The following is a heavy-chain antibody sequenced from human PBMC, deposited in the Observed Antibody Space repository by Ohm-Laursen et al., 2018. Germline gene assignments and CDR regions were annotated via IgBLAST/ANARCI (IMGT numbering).Heavy chain of an antibody. CDR3: ARDDGAYARRSGMDV. J-gene: IGHJ6*02. D-gene: IGHD2-8*01. CDR2: ISDTGSHI. Sequence: SLRLSCAASGFTFSNYWMHWVRQAPGTGLEWVSYISDTGSHIYYAGSVRGRFTISRDNAQNSLYLHMSSLRAEDTAIYYCARDDGAYARRSGMDVWGQGTTVTVSS. V-gene: IGHV3-21*01. CDR1: GFTFSNYW.